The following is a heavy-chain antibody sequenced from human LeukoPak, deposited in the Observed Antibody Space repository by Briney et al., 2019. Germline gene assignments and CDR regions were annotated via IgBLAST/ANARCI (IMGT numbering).Heavy chain of an antibody. CDR3: ARAGYYDSSGYYNPGNWFDP. J-gene: IGHJ5*02. CDR2: INPNSGGT. Sequence: GASVKVSCKASGYTFTGYYMHWVQQAPGQGLEWMGWINPNSGGTNYAQKFQGRVTMTRDTSISTAYMELSRLRSDDTAVYYCARAGYYDSSGYYNPGNWFDPWGQGTLVTVSS. D-gene: IGHD3-22*01. CDR1: GYTFTGYY. V-gene: IGHV1-2*02.